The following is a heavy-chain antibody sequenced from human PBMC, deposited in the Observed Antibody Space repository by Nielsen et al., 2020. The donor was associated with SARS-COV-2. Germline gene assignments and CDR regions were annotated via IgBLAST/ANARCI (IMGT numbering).Heavy chain of an antibody. V-gene: IGHV3-33*08. CDR1: EISFRSYG. CDR3: ARLLFGDYYYYGMDV. D-gene: IGHD2-21*01. Sequence: GESLKISCVASEISFRSYGMHWVRQAPGKGLEWVAVIWYDGSNKYYADSVKGRFTISRDNSKNTLYLQMNSLRAEDTAVYYCARLLFGDYYYYGMDVWGQGTTVTVSS. CDR2: IWYDGSNK. J-gene: IGHJ6*02.